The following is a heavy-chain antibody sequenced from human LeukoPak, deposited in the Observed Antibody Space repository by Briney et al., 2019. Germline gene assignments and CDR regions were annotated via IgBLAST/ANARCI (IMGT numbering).Heavy chain of an antibody. D-gene: IGHD6-19*01. CDR3: AKGSIAVAGTIDY. J-gene: IGHJ4*02. CDR2: ISWNSGSI. CDR1: GFTFDDYA. V-gene: IGHV3-9*01. Sequence: GRSLRLSCAASGFTFDDYAKHWVRHAPGKGLEWVSGISWNSGSIGYADSVKGRFTISRDNAKNSLYLQMNSLRAEDTALYYCAKGSIAVAGTIDYWGQGTLVTVSS.